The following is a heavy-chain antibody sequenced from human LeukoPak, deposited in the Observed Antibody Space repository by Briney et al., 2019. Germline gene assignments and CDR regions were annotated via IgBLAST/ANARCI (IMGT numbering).Heavy chain of an antibody. CDR3: AKGGCSSTSCYRGSPFDY. J-gene: IGHJ4*02. V-gene: IGHV3-23*01. D-gene: IGHD2-2*01. Sequence: GGSLRLSCAASGFTFSSYAMSWVRQAPGKGLEWVSAISGSGGSTYYADSVKGRFTISRDNSKDTLYLQMNSLRAEDTAVYYCAKGGCSSTSCYRGSPFDYWGQGTLVTVSS. CDR2: ISGSGGST. CDR1: GFTFSSYA.